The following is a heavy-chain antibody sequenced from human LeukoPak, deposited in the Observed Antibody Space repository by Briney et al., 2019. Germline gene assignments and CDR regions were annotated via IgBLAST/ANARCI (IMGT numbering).Heavy chain of an antibody. CDR1: GGTFSSYA. V-gene: IGHV1-69*13. Sequence: GASVKVSCKASGGTFSSYAISWVRQAPGQGLEWMGGIIPILGTANYAQKFQGRVTITADESTSTAYMELSSLRSEDTAVYYCAREVVVVPAAIDLYYYYGMDVWGQGTTVTVSS. CDR2: IIPILGTA. CDR3: AREVVVVPAAIDLYYYYGMDV. D-gene: IGHD2-2*01. J-gene: IGHJ6*02.